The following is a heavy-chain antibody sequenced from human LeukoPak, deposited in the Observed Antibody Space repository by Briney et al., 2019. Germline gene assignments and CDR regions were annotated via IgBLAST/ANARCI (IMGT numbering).Heavy chain of an antibody. CDR3: AKGRDGRIVPGDY. D-gene: IGHD2-2*01. CDR1: GFNFSSYW. CDR2: IGGSGGNT. Sequence: PGGSLRLSCAASGFNFSSYWMSWVRQAPGKGLEWVSTIGGSGGNTFYADSVKGRFTISRDNSKNTLYLQMHSLRAEDTAVYYCAKGRDGRIVPGDYWGQGTLVTVSS. V-gene: IGHV3-23*01. J-gene: IGHJ4*02.